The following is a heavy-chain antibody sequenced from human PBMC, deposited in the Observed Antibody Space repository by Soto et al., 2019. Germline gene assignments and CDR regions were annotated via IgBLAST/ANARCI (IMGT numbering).Heavy chain of an antibody. J-gene: IGHJ6*02. CDR3: ARLLWFGELLYNYYGMNV. Sequence: GGSLRLSCAASGFTFSTYAMHWVRQAPGKGLEWVAVISYDGSNKDYADSVKGRFTISRDNSKNTLYLQMNSLRAEDTAVYYCARLLWFGELLYNYYGMNVWGQGTTVTVSS. CDR2: ISYDGSNK. CDR1: GFTFSTYA. D-gene: IGHD3-10*01. V-gene: IGHV3-30-3*01.